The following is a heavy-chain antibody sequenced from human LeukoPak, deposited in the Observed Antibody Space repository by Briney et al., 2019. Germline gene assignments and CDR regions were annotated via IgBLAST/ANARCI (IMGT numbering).Heavy chain of an antibody. Sequence: SETLSLTCTVSGGSISRYYWSWIRQPPGKGLEWIGYIYYSGSTNYNPSLKSRVTISVDTSKNQFSLRLSSVTAADTAVYYCARSAIAVAGTIDYWGRGTLVTVSS. CDR3: ARSAIAVAGTIDY. CDR1: GGSISRYY. V-gene: IGHV4-59*08. D-gene: IGHD6-19*01. CDR2: IYYSGST. J-gene: IGHJ4*02.